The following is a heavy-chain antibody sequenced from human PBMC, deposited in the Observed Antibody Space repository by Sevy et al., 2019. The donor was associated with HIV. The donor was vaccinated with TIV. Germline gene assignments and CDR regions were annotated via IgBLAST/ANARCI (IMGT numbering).Heavy chain of an antibody. V-gene: IGHV3-13*01. CDR3: AGEWVRDAGGFDV. CDR2: IGPAGEI. CDR1: GITFSTYD. D-gene: IGHD1-1*01. J-gene: IGHJ6*02. Sequence: GGSLRLSCAGSGITFSTYDIHWVRQATGKGLEWVASIGPAGEIFYSGSVKGRFTISRENAKNSVYLQMNSLTAEDTAVYYCAGEWVRDAGGFDVWGQGTTVTVSS.